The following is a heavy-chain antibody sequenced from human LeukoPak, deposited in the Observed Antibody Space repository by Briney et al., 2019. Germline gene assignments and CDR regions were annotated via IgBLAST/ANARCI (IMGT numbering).Heavy chain of an antibody. CDR2: IYYSGST. CDR3: ARGGEVGATKTVFDY. Sequence: SETLSLTCTVSGGSISSSSYYGGWIRQPPGKGLEWIGRIYYSGSTYYNPSLKSRVAISVDTSKNQFSLKLSSVTAADTAVYYCARGGEVGATKTVFDYWGQGTLVTVSS. V-gene: IGHV4-39*01. D-gene: IGHD1-26*01. J-gene: IGHJ4*02. CDR1: GGSISSSSYY.